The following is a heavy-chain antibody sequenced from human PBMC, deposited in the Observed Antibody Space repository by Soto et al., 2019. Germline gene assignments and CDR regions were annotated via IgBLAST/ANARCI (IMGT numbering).Heavy chain of an antibody. CDR1: GGSISSGGYS. CDR2: IYHSGST. V-gene: IGHV4-30-2*01. J-gene: IGHJ4*02. Sequence: QLQLQESGSGLVTPSQTLSLTCAVSGGSISSGGYSWSWIRQPPGKGLEWIGYIYHSGSTYYNPSLKSRVTISVDRSKNQFSLKLSSVTAADTAVYYRARASQDDFWSGYYLFDYWGQGTLVTVSS. D-gene: IGHD3-3*01. CDR3: ARASQDDFWSGYYLFDY.